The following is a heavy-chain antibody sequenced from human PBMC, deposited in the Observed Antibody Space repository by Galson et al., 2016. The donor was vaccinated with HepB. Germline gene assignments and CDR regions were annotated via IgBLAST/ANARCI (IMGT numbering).Heavy chain of an antibody. CDR2: ISYDGTNK. V-gene: IGHV3-30-3*01. J-gene: IGHJ4*02. CDR3: ASPGLIFGTFIHFLDK. D-gene: IGHD2/OR15-2a*01. Sequence: SLRLSCAASGFTFSDYAMHWVRQAPGKGLEWLTFISYDGTNKYYADSVKGRFTISRDNSKNTLYLLINSLSIEDTAVHFCASPGLIFGTFIHFLDKWGQGVPVTVSS. CDR1: GFTFSDYA.